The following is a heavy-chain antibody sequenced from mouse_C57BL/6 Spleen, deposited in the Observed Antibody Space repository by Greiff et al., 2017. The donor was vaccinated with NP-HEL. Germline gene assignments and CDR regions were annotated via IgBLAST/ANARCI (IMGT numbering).Heavy chain of an antibody. CDR2: IDPSDSYT. CDR1: GYTFTSYW. CDR3: AREGSPVLFDY. J-gene: IGHJ2*01. Sequence: QVQLQQPGAELVMPGASVKLSCKASGYTFTSYWMHWVKQRPGQGLEWIGEIDPSDSYTNYNQKFKGKSTLTVDKSTSTAYMQRSSLTSEDSAVYYCAREGSPVLFDYWGQGTTLTVSS. V-gene: IGHV1-69*01.